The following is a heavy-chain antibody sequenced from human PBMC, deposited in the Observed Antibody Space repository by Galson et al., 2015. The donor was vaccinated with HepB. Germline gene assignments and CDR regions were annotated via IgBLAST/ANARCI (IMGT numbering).Heavy chain of an antibody. Sequence: SVKVSCKASGYTFTRYYIHWVRQAPGQGLEWMGMIDPGGVSANYAQKFQGRVTMTRDTSTTTVYMELSSLRSEDTAVYYCARFVAYVFDYWGQGALVTVSS. V-gene: IGHV1-46*01. D-gene: IGHD2-21*01. CDR2: IDPGGVSA. J-gene: IGHJ4*02. CDR1: GYTFTRYY. CDR3: ARFVAYVFDY.